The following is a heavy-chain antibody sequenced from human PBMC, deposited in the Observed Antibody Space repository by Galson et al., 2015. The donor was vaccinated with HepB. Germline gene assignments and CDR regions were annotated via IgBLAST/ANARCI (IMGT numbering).Heavy chain of an antibody. J-gene: IGHJ3*02. CDR1: GYSFTSYW. CDR3: ARHIAPYYDILTGEWSAFDI. V-gene: IGHV5-51*01. Sequence: QSGAEVKKPGESLKISFKGSGYSFTSYWIGWVGQMPGKGLEWMGIIYPGDSDTRYSPSFQGQVTISADKSISTAYLQWSSLKASDTAMYYCARHIAPYYDILTGEWSAFDIWGQGTMVTVSS. D-gene: IGHD3-9*01. CDR2: IYPGDSDT.